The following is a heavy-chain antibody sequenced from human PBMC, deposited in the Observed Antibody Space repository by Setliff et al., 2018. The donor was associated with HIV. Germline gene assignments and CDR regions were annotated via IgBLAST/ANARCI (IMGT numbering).Heavy chain of an antibody. CDR2: ISGSGRKT. CDR1: GFSLKNYA. V-gene: IGHV3-23*01. Sequence: LRLSCAASGFSLKNYAMSWVRQAPGKGLEWVSSISGSGRKTYFVDSLKGRFTASRDNARNSLYLQMNSLRAEDTAVYYCASVLFNRKGWHWDRWGQGTLVTVSS. D-gene: IGHD6-19*01. J-gene: IGHJ4*02. CDR3: ASVLFNRKGWHWDR.